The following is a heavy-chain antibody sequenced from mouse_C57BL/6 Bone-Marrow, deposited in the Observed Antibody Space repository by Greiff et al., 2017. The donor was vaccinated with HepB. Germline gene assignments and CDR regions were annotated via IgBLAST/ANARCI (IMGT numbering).Heavy chain of an antibody. V-gene: IGHV5-12*01. D-gene: IGHD1-1*01. CDR3: ARLGVITTVVAFYYFDY. CDR1: GFTFSDYY. J-gene: IGHJ2*01. CDR2: ISNGGGST. Sequence: EVKLVESGGGLVQPGGSLKLSCAASGFTFSDYYMYWVRQTPEKRLEWVAYISNGGGSTYYPDTVKGRFTISRDNAKNTLYLQMSRLKSEDTAMYYCARLGVITTVVAFYYFDYWGQGTTLTVSS.